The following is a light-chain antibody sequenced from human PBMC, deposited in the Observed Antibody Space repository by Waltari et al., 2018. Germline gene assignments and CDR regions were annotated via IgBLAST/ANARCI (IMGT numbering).Light chain of an antibody. CDR2: SAS. J-gene: IGKJ1*01. V-gene: IGKV3-20*01. CDR1: QTVVNHY. CDR3: QQYESSPPWT. Sequence: EISLTQSPGTLSLSPGDSATPSCMASQTVVNHYLAWYHQKSGQAPRLIIYSASSRASDIPDRFSGSGSGTSFSLTIARLEPEDFGVYYCQQYESSPPWTFGQGT.